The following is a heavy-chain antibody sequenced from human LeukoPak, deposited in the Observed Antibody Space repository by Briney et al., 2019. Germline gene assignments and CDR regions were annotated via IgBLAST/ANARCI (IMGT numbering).Heavy chain of an antibody. CDR2: ISYDGNNK. CDR1: GFTFSSYG. D-gene: IGHD1-26*01. Sequence: GGSLRLSCAASGFTFSSYGMHWVRQAPGKGLEWVAVISYDGNNKYYADSVKGRFTISRDNSKNTLYLQMNSLRAEDTAVYYCAKDGLSGSYQVWGQGTMVTVSS. J-gene: IGHJ3*01. V-gene: IGHV3-30*18. CDR3: AKDGLSGSYQV.